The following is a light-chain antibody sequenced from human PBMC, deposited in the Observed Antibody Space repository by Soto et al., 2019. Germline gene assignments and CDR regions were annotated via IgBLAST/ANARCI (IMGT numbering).Light chain of an antibody. Sequence: EIVLTQSPGTLSLSPGERATLSCRASQSVSRNSLAWYQQKPGQAPRLLIYGASSRATGIPDRFSGSGSGTVFTLTISRLEPEDFAVFYCQQYGSSLYTFGQGTKLEIK. CDR3: QQYGSSLYT. V-gene: IGKV3-20*01. CDR1: QSVSRNS. CDR2: GAS. J-gene: IGKJ2*01.